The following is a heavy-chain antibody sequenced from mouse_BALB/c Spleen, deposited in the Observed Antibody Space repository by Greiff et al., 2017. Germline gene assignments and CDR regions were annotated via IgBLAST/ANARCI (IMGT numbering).Heavy chain of an antibody. CDR1: GYAFSSYW. CDR3: ARNLIYDGYFLFAY. D-gene: IGHD2-3*01. CDR2: IYPGDGDT. J-gene: IGHJ3*01. Sequence: QVQLQQSGAELVRPGSSVKISCKASGYAFSSYWMNWVKQRPGQGLEWIGQIYPGDGDTNYNGKFKGKATLTADKSSSTAYMQLSSLTSEDSAVYFCARNLIYDGYFLFAYWGQGTLVTVSA. V-gene: IGHV1-80*01.